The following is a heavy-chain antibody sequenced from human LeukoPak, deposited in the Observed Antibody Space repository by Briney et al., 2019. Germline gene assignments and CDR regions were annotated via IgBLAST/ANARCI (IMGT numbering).Heavy chain of an antibody. V-gene: IGHV4-30-4*07. CDR2: IYYSGST. CDR1: GGSISSGGYP. D-gene: IGHD4-11*01. Sequence: SETLSLTCAVSGGSISSGGYPWSWIRQPPGKGLGWIGYIYYSGSTYYNPSLKSRVTISVDTSKNQFSLKLSSVTAADTAVYYCARGLGYSNFLRSRYYYYMDVWGKGTTVTVSS. J-gene: IGHJ6*03. CDR3: ARGLGYSNFLRSRYYYYMDV.